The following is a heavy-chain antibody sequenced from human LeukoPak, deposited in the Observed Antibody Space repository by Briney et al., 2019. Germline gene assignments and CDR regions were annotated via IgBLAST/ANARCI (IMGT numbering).Heavy chain of an antibody. Sequence: PSETLSLTCTVSGGSVSSYYWSWMRQSPGKGLEWIGYVYYSGSTNYNPALKSRVTISLDTSENQFSLKLSSVTAAVTAVYYCAREANSLTARYWYFDLWGRGTQVTVSS. CDR2: VYYSGST. J-gene: IGHJ2*01. CDR1: GGSVSSYY. V-gene: IGHV4-59*02. D-gene: IGHD2-21*01. CDR3: AREANSLTARYWYFDL.